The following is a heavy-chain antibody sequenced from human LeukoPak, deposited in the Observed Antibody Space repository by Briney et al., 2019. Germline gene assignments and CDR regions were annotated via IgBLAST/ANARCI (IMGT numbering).Heavy chain of an antibody. D-gene: IGHD3-16*01. J-gene: IGHJ6*02. V-gene: IGHV3-74*01. Sequence: GGSLRLSCAASGFTFSSYWMHWVRQAPGKGLVWVSRINSDGRTTSYAASVKGRFTISRDNAKKSMYLQMNSLRDEDTAVYYCARDDRPLGYYYGMDVWGQGTTVTVSS. CDR1: GFTFSSYW. CDR3: ARDDRPLGYYYGMDV. CDR2: INSDGRTT.